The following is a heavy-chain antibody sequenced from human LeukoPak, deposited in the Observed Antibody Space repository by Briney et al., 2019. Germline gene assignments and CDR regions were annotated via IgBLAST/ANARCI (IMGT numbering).Heavy chain of an antibody. D-gene: IGHD2/OR15-2a*01. CDR3: TTFSRGYCFDY. V-gene: IGHV3-23*01. Sequence: GGSLRLSCAASGFTFSSYAMSWVRQAPGKGLEWVSAISGSGGSTYYADSVKGRFTISRDNPKNTLYPQMNSLRAEDTAVYYCTTFSRGYCFDYWGQGTLVTVSS. J-gene: IGHJ4*02. CDR1: GFTFSSYA. CDR2: ISGSGGST.